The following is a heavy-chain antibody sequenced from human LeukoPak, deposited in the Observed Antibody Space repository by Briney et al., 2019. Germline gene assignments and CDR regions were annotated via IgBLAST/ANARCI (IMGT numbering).Heavy chain of an antibody. D-gene: IGHD3-3*01. Sequence: SETLSLTCTLSGGSINNYYWSWIRQPPGKGLEWIGYIYYNGNTNYNPSLKSRVTISVDTSKNQFSLKLSSVTAADTAVYYCAHFKRLIDFWSGYYLPYGMDVWGQGTTVTVSS. J-gene: IGHJ6*02. V-gene: IGHV4-59*12. CDR1: GGSINNYY. CDR3: AHFKRLIDFWSGYYLPYGMDV. CDR2: IYYNGNT.